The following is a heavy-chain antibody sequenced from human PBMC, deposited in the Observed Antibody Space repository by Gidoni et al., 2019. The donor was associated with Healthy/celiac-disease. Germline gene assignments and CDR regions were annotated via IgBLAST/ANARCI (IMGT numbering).Heavy chain of an antibody. D-gene: IGHD6-6*01. CDR1: GWSFSGYY. CDR3: ARRIAARPYWFDP. J-gene: IGHJ5*02. CDR2: INHSGST. Sequence: QVQLQQWGAGLLQPSETLSLTFAVYGWSFSGYYWSWIRQPPGKGLEWIGEINHSGSTNYKPSLKSRGTISVDTSKNQFSLKLSSVTAADTAVYYCARRIAARPYWFDPWGQGTLVTVSS. V-gene: IGHV4-34*01.